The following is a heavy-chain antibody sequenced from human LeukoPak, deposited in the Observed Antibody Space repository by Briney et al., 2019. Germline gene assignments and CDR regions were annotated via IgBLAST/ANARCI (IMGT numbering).Heavy chain of an antibody. J-gene: IGHJ4*02. CDR1: GFTFNTYG. V-gene: IGHV3-30*18. CDR3: AKAAYCTSTSCHFSGYAQRPLDS. Sequence: GVSLRLSCVASGFTFNTYGIHWVRQAPGKGLEWVAGISVDGNNKDYSDSVKGRFTISRDNSKNTLYLQMNSLRAEDTAVYYCAKAAYCTSTSCHFSGYAQRPLDSWGQGTLVTVSS. D-gene: IGHD2-2*01. CDR2: ISVDGNNK.